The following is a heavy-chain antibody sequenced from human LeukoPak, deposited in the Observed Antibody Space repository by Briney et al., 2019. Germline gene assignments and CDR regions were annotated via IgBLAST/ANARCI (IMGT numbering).Heavy chain of an antibody. V-gene: IGHV3-30*18. D-gene: IGHD3-3*01. CDR1: GFTFSSYG. J-gene: IGHJ4*02. CDR2: ISYDGSNK. Sequence: PGGSLRLSCAASGFTFSSYGMHWVRQAPGKGLEWVAVISYDGSNKYYADSVKGRFTISRDNSKNTLYLQMNSLRAEDTAVYYCAKDSNYDFWSGWGQGTLVTVSS. CDR3: AKDSNYDFWSG.